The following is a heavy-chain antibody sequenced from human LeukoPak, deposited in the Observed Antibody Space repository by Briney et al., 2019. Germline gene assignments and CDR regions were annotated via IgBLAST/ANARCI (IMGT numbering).Heavy chain of an antibody. CDR1: GGSISSYY. V-gene: IGHV4-4*07. Sequence: SETLSLTCTVSGGSISSYYWNWIRQPAGKGLEWIGRIHTSGSTNYNPSLKSRVTVSVDTSKNQFSLKLSSVTAADTAGYYCARGKVVAGTPGQNSWDYWGQRTLVTVSS. D-gene: IGHD6-19*01. CDR3: ARGKVVAGTPGQNSWDY. J-gene: IGHJ4*02. CDR2: IHTSGST.